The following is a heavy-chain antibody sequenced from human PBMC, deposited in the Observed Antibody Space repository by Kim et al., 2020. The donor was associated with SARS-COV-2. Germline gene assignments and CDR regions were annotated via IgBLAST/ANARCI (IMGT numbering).Heavy chain of an antibody. CDR2: T. CDR3: ARIMLFGVIIG. Sequence: TYYNASLRSRLTISSDTSKNQFSLILSSVTAADTAVYYCARIMLFGVIIGWGPGKLVIVSS. V-gene: IGHV4-39*01. D-gene: IGHD3-3*01. J-gene: IGHJ4*02.